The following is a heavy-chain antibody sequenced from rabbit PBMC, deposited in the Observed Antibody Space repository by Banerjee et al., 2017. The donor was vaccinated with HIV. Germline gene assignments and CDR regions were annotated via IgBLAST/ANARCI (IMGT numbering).Heavy chain of an antibody. J-gene: IGHJ2*01. Sequence: QSLEESGGDLVKPGGTLTLTCTASGFSFSSSDYMCWVRQAPGKGLEWIACIDTSYGDTDYANWPKGRFTISKTSSTTVTLQMTSLTAADTATYFCARNYVNAFDPWGQGTLVTVS. V-gene: IGHV1S40*01. CDR2: IDTSYGDT. D-gene: IGHD1-1*01. CDR1: GFSFSSSDY. CDR3: ARNYVNAFDP.